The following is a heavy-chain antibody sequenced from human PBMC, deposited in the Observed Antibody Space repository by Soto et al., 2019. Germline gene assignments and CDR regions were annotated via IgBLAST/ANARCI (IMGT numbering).Heavy chain of an antibody. J-gene: IGHJ6*02. CDR1: GYTFTNYW. Sequence: GESLESSCKGSGYTFTNYWISWVRQMPGKGLEWMGIIYPGDSDTKYNPSFQGQVTISADKSITTTYLQWSSLKASDTAIYYCAASIFYYGMDVWGQGTTVTVSS. CDR3: AASIFYYGMDV. CDR2: IYPGDSDT. V-gene: IGHV5-51*01.